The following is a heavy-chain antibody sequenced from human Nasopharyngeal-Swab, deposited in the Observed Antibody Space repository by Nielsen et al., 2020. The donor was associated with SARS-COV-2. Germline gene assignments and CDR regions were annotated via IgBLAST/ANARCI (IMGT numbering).Heavy chain of an antibody. Sequence: WIRQPPGKGLEWIGSIYYSGSAYYNPSLKSRVTISVDTSTVQLSLKLISVTAADTAVYYCASCLGDAFDIWGQGTMVTVSS. V-gene: IGHV4-39*01. J-gene: IGHJ3*02. CDR2: IYYSGSA. CDR3: ASCLGDAFDI.